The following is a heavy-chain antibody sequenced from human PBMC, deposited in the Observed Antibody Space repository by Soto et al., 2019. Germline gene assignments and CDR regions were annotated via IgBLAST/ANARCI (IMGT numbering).Heavy chain of an antibody. Sequence: QVQLVQSGAEVKKPGSSVKVSCKASGGTFSSYAISWVRQAPGQGLEWMGGIIPIFGTANYAQKFQGRVTITADESTSTAYMGLSSLRSEDTAVYYCARDESSSWLKTNWFDPWGQGTLVTVSS. CDR2: IIPIFGTA. V-gene: IGHV1-69*01. CDR1: GGTFSSYA. D-gene: IGHD6-13*01. J-gene: IGHJ5*02. CDR3: ARDESSSWLKTNWFDP.